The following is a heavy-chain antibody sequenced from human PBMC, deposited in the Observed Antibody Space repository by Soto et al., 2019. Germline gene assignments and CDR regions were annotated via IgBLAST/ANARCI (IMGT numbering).Heavy chain of an antibody. D-gene: IGHD3-22*01. V-gene: IGHV3-23*01. CDR2: ISGSGGST. J-gene: IGHJ4*02. CDR3: AKDGGYYDSSGYSAFDY. Sequence: GESLKISCAASGFTFSSYAMSWVRQAPGKGLEWVSAISGSGGSTYYADSVKGRFTISRDNSKNTLYLQMNSLRAEDTAVYYCAKDGGYYDSSGYSAFDYWGQGTLVTVSS. CDR1: GFTFSSYA.